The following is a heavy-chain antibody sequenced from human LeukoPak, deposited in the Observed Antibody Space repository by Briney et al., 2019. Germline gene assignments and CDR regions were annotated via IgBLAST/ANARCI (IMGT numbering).Heavy chain of an antibody. Sequence: GGSLRLSCAASGFTFDDYAMHWVRQAPGKGLEWVSGISWNSGSIGYADSVKGRFTISRDNAKNSLYLQMNSPRAEDTALYYCAKDRSGYPYNWFDPWGQGTLVTVSS. CDR1: GFTFDDYA. CDR2: ISWNSGSI. V-gene: IGHV3-9*01. CDR3: AKDRSGYPYNWFDP. D-gene: IGHD3-3*01. J-gene: IGHJ5*02.